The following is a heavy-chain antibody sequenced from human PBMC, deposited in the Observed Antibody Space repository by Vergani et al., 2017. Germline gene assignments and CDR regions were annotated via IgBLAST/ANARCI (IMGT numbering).Heavy chain of an antibody. CDR1: GVSISSYY. CDR2: IYYSGST. V-gene: IGHV4-59*01. D-gene: IGHD3-10*02. CDR3: ARGGYARKALDY. J-gene: IGHJ4*02. Sequence: QVQLQQWGAGLLKPSETLSLTCAVYGVSISSYYWSWIRQPPGKGLEWVGYIYYSGSTTYNPSLKSRVTISVDTSKNQFSLKLSSVTAADTAVYYCARGGYARKALDYWGQGTLVTVSS.